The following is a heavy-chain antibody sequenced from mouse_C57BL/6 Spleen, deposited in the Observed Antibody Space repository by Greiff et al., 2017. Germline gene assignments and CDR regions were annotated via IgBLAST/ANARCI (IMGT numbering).Heavy chain of an antibody. CDR2: IYPGGGYT. J-gene: IGHJ4*01. D-gene: IGHD2-3*01. Sequence: QVQLQQSGAELVRPGTSVTMSCKASGYTFTNYWIGWAKQRPGHGLEWIGDIYPGGGYTNYNEKFKGKATMTADKSSSTAYMQFSSLTSEDSAIYDGAREGDYDGYYGAMDYWGQGTSVTVSS. V-gene: IGHV1-63*01. CDR1: GYTFTNYW. CDR3: AREGDYDGYYGAMDY.